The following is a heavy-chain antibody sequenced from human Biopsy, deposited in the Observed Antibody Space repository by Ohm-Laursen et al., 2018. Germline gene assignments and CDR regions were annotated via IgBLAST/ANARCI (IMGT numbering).Heavy chain of an antibody. CDR3: ARRGSGGRSFDY. D-gene: IGHD2-15*01. Sequence: GTLSLTCSVSGDSINSSYWSWIRQAPGKGLEWIGFISNSGNTNYNPSLKSRVTISADTSKNQFSLKLGSVTVADTAVFYCARRGSGGRSFDYWGQGSLVTVSS. CDR1: GDSINSSY. V-gene: IGHV4-59*08. CDR2: ISNSGNT. J-gene: IGHJ4*02.